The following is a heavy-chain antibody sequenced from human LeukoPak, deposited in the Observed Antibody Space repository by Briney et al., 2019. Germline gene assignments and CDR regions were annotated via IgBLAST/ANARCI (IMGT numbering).Heavy chain of an antibody. V-gene: IGHV3-7*01. CDR1: GFTFSSYG. D-gene: IGHD5-18*01. CDR2: IKQDGREK. CDR3: ARDRWGYSYGGD. J-gene: IGHJ4*02. Sequence: GGSLRLSCAASGFTFSSYGMHWVRQAPGKGLEWVVNIKQDGREKYYVDSVKGRFTISRDNAKNSLYLQMNSLRAEDTAVYYCARDRWGYSYGGDWGQGTLVTVSS.